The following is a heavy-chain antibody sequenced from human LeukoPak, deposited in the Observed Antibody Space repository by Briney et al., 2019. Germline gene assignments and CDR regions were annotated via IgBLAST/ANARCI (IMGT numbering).Heavy chain of an antibody. CDR3: ARDERFDSSGYPLDY. V-gene: IGHV1-2*02. CDR2: INPNSGGT. D-gene: IGHD3-22*01. J-gene: IGHJ4*02. CDR1: GYTFTGYY. Sequence: ASVKVSCKASGYTFTGYYMHWVRQAPGQGLGWVGWINPNSGGTNYAQKFQGRVTMTRDTSISTAYMELSRLGSDDTAVYYCARDERFDSSGYPLDYWGQGTLVTVSS.